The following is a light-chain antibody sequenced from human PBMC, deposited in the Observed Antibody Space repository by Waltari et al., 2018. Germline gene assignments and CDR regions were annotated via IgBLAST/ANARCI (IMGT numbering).Light chain of an antibody. Sequence: DIQMNQSPSHLSASVGDRVTITCRASQSISSWLAWYQQKPGKAPKLLIYKASSLESGVPSRFSGSGSGTEFTLTISSLQPDDFATYYCQQYNSYWVTFGQGTKLEIK. CDR1: QSISSW. J-gene: IGKJ2*01. CDR2: KAS. CDR3: QQYNSYWVT. V-gene: IGKV1-5*03.